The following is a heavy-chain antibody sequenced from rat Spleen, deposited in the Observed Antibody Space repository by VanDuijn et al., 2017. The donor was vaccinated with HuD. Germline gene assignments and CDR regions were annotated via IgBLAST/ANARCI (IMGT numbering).Heavy chain of an antibody. CDR1: GFTFSDYY. Sequence: EVQLVESGGGLVQPGRSMKLSCVASGFTFSDYYMAWVRQAPTKGLEWVATISYDGSSTYYRDSVKGRFTISRDNAKSTLYLQMDSLRSEDTATDYCARHGNSGAGWFAYWGQGTLVTVSS. J-gene: IGHJ3*01. D-gene: IGHD4-3*01. CDR3: ARHGNSGAGWFAY. V-gene: IGHV5-7*01. CDR2: ISYDGSST.